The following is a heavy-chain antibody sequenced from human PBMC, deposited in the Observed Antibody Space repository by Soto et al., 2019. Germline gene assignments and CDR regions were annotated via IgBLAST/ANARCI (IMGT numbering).Heavy chain of an antibody. CDR1: GGTFSSYA. J-gene: IGHJ6*02. Sequence: QVQLVQSGAEVKKPGSSVKVSCKASGGTFSSYAISWVRQAPGQGLEWMGGIIPIFGTANYAQKFHGRVTITADKSTSTAYMELSSLRAEDTAVYYCARGCSGGSCYYYYYGMDVWGQGTTVTVSS. CDR2: IIPIFGTA. V-gene: IGHV1-69*06. CDR3: ARGCSGGSCYYYYYGMDV. D-gene: IGHD2-15*01.